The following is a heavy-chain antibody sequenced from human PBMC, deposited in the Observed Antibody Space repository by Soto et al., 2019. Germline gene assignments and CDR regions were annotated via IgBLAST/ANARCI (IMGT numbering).Heavy chain of an antibody. Sequence: GASVKVSCKADGYSFTSYGISWVRQAPGQALEWMGWVSAYNGNTNYAQKLQGRVTMTTDTSTSTAYMELRSLRSDDTAVYYCARDKWTAVTTGISPERGKGALATGSDYWGQGTLVTVSS. V-gene: IGHV1-18*01. CDR3: ARDKWTAVTTGISPERGKGALATGSDY. D-gene: IGHD4-17*01. J-gene: IGHJ4*02. CDR2: VSAYNGNT. CDR1: GYSFTSYG.